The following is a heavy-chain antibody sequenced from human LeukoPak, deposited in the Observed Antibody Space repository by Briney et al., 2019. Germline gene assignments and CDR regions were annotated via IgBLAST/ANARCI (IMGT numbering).Heavy chain of an antibody. CDR3: ARVSAGRRGMDV. CDR2: ISSSSSYI. CDR1: GFTFSSYS. Sequence: GSLRLSCAASGFTFSSYSMNWVRQAPGKGLEWVSSISSSSSYIYYADSVKGRFTISRDNAKNSLYLQMNSLRAEDTAVYYCARVSAGRRGMDVWGQGTTVTVSS. D-gene: IGHD3-16*02. V-gene: IGHV3-21*01. J-gene: IGHJ6*02.